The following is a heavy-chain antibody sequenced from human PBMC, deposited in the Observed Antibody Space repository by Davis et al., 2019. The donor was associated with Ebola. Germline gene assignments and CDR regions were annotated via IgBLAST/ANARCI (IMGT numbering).Heavy chain of an antibody. CDR3: ARGVMALAGSWWFDP. CDR2: MNPKSGNR. J-gene: IGHJ5*02. Sequence: AASVKVSCKASGYTFTSSDINWVRQATGQGLEWMGWMNPKSGNRGYAEKFQGRVTMTRDTSISTAYMELSRLRSDDTAVYYCARGVMALAGSWWFDPWGRGTLVTVSS. D-gene: IGHD6-19*01. CDR1: GYTFTSSD. V-gene: IGHV1-8*01.